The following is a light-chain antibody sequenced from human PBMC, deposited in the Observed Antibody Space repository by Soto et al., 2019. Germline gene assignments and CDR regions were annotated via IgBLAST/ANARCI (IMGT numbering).Light chain of an antibody. Sequence: EIVLTQSPGTLSLSPGERATLSCRASESVSSSYLAWYQQKPGQAPRLLIYGASSRATGIPDRFSGSGSGTDFPLTIIILEPEDFAVYYCQQYGSSPPWTFGQGTKGE. CDR3: QQYGSSPPWT. V-gene: IGKV3-20*01. J-gene: IGKJ1*01. CDR2: GAS. CDR1: ESVSSSY.